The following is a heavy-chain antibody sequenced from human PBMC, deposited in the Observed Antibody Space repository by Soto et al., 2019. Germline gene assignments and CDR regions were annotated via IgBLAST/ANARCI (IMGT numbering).Heavy chain of an antibody. Sequence: QVQLVQSGAEEKKPGASVKVSCKASGYTFTSYAMHWVRQAPGQRLEWMGWINAGNGNTKYSQKFQGRVTITRDTAASTAYMELSSLRSEDTAVYYCARGSGGYDFDYWGQGTLVTVSS. D-gene: IGHD5-12*01. J-gene: IGHJ4*02. CDR1: GYTFTSYA. CDR2: INAGNGNT. V-gene: IGHV1-3*05. CDR3: ARGSGGYDFDY.